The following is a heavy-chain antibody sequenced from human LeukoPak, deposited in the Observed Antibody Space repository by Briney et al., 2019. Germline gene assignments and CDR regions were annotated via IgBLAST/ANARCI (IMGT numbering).Heavy chain of an antibody. V-gene: IGHV3-30-3*01. CDR3: ATAGLTSREYSSSSWNY. CDR2: ISYDGSNK. CDR1: GFSFSSYA. D-gene: IGHD6-6*01. Sequence: PGRSLRLSCAASGFSFSSYAMHWVRQAPGKGLEWVAVISYDGSNKYYADSVKGRFTISRDNSKNTLYLQMNSLRAEDTAVYYCATAGLTSREYSSSSWNYWGQGTLVTVSS. J-gene: IGHJ4*02.